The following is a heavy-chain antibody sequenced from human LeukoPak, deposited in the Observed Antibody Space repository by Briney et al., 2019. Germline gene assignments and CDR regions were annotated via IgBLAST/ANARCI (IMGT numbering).Heavy chain of an antibody. Sequence: KSSETLSLTCTVSGGSISSSSYYWGWIRQPPGKGLEWIGSIYYSGSTYYNPSLKSRVTISVDTSKNQFSLKLSSVTAADTAAYYCARLRGSSWYRWFDPWGQGTLVTVSS. V-gene: IGHV4-39*01. CDR2: IYYSGST. CDR1: GGSISSSSYY. D-gene: IGHD6-13*01. J-gene: IGHJ5*02. CDR3: ARLRGSSWYRWFDP.